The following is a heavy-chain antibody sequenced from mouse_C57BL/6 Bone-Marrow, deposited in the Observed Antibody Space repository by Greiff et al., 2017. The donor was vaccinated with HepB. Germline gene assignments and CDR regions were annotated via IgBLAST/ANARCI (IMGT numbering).Heavy chain of an antibody. CDR1: GFTFSDFY. CDR2: SRNKANDYTT. CDR3: ARDAAATGYAMDY. Sequence: EVKLMESGGGLVQSGRSLRLSCATSGFTFSDFYMEWVRQAPGKGLEWIAASRNKANDYTTEYSASVKGRFIVSRDTSQSILYLQMNALRAEDTAIYYCARDAAATGYAMDYWGQGTSVTVSS. V-gene: IGHV7-1*01. J-gene: IGHJ4*01.